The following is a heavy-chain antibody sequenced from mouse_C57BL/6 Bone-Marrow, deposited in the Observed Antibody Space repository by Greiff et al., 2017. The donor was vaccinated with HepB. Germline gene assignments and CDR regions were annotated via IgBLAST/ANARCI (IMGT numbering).Heavy chain of an antibody. D-gene: IGHD2-5*01. CDR2: IRSKSSNYAT. CDR1: GFTFNTYA. J-gene: IGHJ2*01. V-gene: IGHV10-3*01. CDR3: VRYSNYEGYFDY. Sequence: DVQLVESGGGLVQPKGSLKLSCAASGFTFNTYAMHWVRQAPGKGLEWVARIRSKSSNYATYYADSVKDRFTISRDDSQSMLYLQMNNLKTEDTAMYYCVRYSNYEGYFDYWGQGTTLTVSS.